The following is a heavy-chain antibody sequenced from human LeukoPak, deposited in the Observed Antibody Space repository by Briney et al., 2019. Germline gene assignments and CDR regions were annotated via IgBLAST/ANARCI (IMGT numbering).Heavy chain of an antibody. CDR2: IYYSGST. CDR1: GGSVSSGSYY. D-gene: IGHD3-9*01. J-gene: IGHJ6*04. CDR3: ARDVRYFDWFPKPRLTYHYYGMDV. V-gene: IGHV4-61*01. Sequence: SETLSLTCTVSGGSVSSGSYYWSWIRQPPGKGLEWIGYIYYSGSTNYNPSLKSRVTISVDTSKNQFSLKLSSVTAADTAVYYCARDVRYFDWFPKPRLTYHYYGMDVWGKGTTVTVSS.